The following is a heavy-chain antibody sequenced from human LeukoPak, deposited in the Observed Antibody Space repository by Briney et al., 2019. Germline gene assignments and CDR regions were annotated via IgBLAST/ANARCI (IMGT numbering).Heavy chain of an antibody. D-gene: IGHD5-12*01. CDR3: ARCYSGYRGYYYYYYMDV. CDR1: GGSFSGYY. V-gene: IGHV4-34*01. J-gene: IGHJ6*03. CDR2: INHSGST. Sequence: SETLSLTCAVYGGSFSGYYWSWIRQPPGKGLEWIGEINHSGSTNDNPSLKSRVTISVDTSKNQFSLKLSSVTAADTAVYYCARCYSGYRGYYYYYYMDVWGKGTTVTVSS.